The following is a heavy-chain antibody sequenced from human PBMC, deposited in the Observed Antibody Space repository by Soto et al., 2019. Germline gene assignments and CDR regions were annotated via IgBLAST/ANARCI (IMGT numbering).Heavy chain of an antibody. V-gene: IGHV4-4*07. D-gene: IGHD3-3*01. J-gene: IGHJ6*02. CDR2: ISTSGST. CDR1: GYSISSYY. Sequence: PSETLSLTCTVSGYSISSYYWNWIRQPAVKALEWIGRISTSGSTIFNPSLKSRVTMSVDTSQNQYSLKLSSVTAADTAVYYCARALPFGDIWDDYYTPYAMDVWGQGTTVTVSS. CDR3: ARALPFGDIWDDYYTPYAMDV.